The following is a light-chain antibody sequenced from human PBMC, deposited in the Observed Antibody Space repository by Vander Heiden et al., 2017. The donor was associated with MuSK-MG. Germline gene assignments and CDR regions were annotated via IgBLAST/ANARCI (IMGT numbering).Light chain of an antibody. CDR1: QSISSY. Sequence: DIQLTQSPSSLHASVGDRVTITCRTSQSISSYLYWYQQKPGQAPKLLIYAASSLQSVVPSRFSGSGSGTDFTLTISRLQPEDFATYYCQQSDSTPITFGGGTKVEIK. V-gene: IGKV1-39*01. CDR2: AAS. CDR3: QQSDSTPIT. J-gene: IGKJ4*01.